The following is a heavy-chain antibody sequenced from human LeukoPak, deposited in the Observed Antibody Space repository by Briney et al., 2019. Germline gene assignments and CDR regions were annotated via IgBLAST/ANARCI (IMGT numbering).Heavy chain of an antibody. CDR3: ARGPRYYYGSGSYYL. V-gene: IGHV4-39*01. CDR1: GGSISSSSYY. J-gene: IGHJ4*02. Sequence: PSETLSLTCTVSGGSISSSSYYWGWIRQPPGKGLEWIGSIYYSGSTYYNPSLKSRVTISVDTSKNQFSLKLSSVTAADTAVYYCARGPRYYYGSGSYYLWGQGTLVTVSS. D-gene: IGHD3-10*01. CDR2: IYYSGST.